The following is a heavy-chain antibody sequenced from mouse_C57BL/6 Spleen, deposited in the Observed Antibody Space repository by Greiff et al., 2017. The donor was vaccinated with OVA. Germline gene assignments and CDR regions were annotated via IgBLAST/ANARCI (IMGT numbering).Heavy chain of an antibody. V-gene: IGHV5-16*01. D-gene: IGHD1-1*01. Sequence: EVKLVESEGGFVQPGSSMKLSCTASGFTFSDYYMAWVRQVPEKGLEWVANINYDGSSTYYLDSLKSRFIISRDNAKNILYLQMSSLKSEDTATYYCARVYYGSPYYFDYWGQGTTLTVSS. J-gene: IGHJ2*01. CDR3: ARVYYGSPYYFDY. CDR1: GFTFSDYY. CDR2: INYDGSST.